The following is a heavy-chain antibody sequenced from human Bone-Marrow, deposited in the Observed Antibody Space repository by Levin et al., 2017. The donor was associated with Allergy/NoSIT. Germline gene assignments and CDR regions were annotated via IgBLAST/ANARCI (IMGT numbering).Heavy chain of an antibody. D-gene: IGHD1-26*01. J-gene: IGHJ5*02. Sequence: GESLKISCAASGFTISTHYMTWVRQAPGKGLEWVSAIYSGGSTHYADSVKGRFTISRDNSKNMLYLQMNSLRADDTAVYYCARVLREVGVTNWFDPWGQGTLVTVSS. CDR1: GFTISTHY. V-gene: IGHV3-53*01. CDR3: ARVLREVGVTNWFDP. CDR2: IYSGGST.